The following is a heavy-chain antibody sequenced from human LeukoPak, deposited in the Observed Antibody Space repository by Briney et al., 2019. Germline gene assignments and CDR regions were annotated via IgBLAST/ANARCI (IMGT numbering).Heavy chain of an antibody. D-gene: IGHD3-10*01. V-gene: IGHV4-39*01. Sequence: SETLSLTCTVSGGSISSSSYYWGWIRQPPGKGLEWIGSIYYSGSTYYNPSLKSRVTISVDTSKNQFSLKLSSVTAADTAVYYCARHIPRSHYYGSGSYSGSLGIDYWGQGTLVTVSS. CDR1: GGSISSSSYY. CDR2: IYYSGST. J-gene: IGHJ4*02. CDR3: ARHIPRSHYYGSGSYSGSLGIDY.